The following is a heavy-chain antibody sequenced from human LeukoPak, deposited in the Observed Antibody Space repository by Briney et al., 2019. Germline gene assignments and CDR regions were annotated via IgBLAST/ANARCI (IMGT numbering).Heavy chain of an antibody. D-gene: IGHD6-13*01. J-gene: IGHJ6*02. V-gene: IGHV4-34*01. Sequence: PSETLSLTCAVYGGSFSGYYWSWIRQPPGKGLEWIGEINHSGSTNYNPSLKSRVTISVDTSKNQFSLKLSSVTAADTAVYYCARGGRYSSSWYSGYYYGMDVWGQGTTVTDSS. CDR2: INHSGST. CDR1: GGSFSGYY. CDR3: ARGGRYSSSWYSGYYYGMDV.